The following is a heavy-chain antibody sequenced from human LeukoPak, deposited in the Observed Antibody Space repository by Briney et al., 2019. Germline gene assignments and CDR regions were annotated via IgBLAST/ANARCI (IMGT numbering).Heavy chain of an antibody. V-gene: IGHV3-7*01. CDR2: IKQDGSEK. D-gene: IGHD6-13*01. CDR1: GFTFSSYW. CDR3: AREYSSSSGDAFDV. J-gene: IGHJ3*01. Sequence: GGSLRLSCAASGFTFSSYWMSWVRQAPGKGLEWVANIKQDGSEKYYVDSVKGRFTISRDNAKNSLYLQMNSLRAEDTAVYYCAREYSSSSGDAFDVWGQGTMVTVSS.